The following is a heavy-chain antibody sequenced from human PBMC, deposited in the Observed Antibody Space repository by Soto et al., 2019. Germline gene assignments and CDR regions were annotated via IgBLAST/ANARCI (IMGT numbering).Heavy chain of an antibody. J-gene: IGHJ6*02. V-gene: IGHV3-48*02. CDR3: ARNLLRGFWEWLFLGMDV. D-gene: IGHD3-3*01. CDR1: GFTFSSYS. CDR2: ISSSSSTI. Sequence: EVQLVESGGGLVQPGGSLRLSCAASGFTFSSYSMNWVRQAPGKGLEWVSYISSSSSTIYYADSVKGRFTISRDNAKNSLYLQMNSLRDEDTAVYYCARNLLRGFWEWLFLGMDVWGQGTTVTVSS.